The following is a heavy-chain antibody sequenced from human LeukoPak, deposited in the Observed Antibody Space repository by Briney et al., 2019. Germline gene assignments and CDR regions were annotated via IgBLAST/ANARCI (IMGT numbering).Heavy chain of an antibody. J-gene: IGHJ5*02. CDR3: SSYSSSWHATGWFDP. CDR2: IYYSGST. Sequence: SETLSLTCTVSGGSISSSSYYWGWIRQPPGKGLEWIGSIYYSGSTYYNPSLKSRVTISVDTSKNQFSLKLSSVTAADTAVYYCSSYSSSWHATGWFDPWGQGTLVTVSS. V-gene: IGHV4-39*01. D-gene: IGHD6-13*01. CDR1: GGSISSSSYY.